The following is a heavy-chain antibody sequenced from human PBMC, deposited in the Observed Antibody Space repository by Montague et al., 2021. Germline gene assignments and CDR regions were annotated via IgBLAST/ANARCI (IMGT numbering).Heavy chain of an antibody. CDR1: GSSLGGYY. Sequence: SETLSLTCGVSGSSLGGYYWSWIRQAPGKGLEWVGEISRAGTTKYNPSLGSRATISVDTSKNQFSLHLASVTAADTAVYYCASVSTKLAMPGRPGWFHPWGRGTLVTVSS. CDR3: ASVSTKLAMPGRPGWFHP. CDR2: ISRAGTT. V-gene: IGHV4-34*01. J-gene: IGHJ5*02. D-gene: IGHD2-2*01.